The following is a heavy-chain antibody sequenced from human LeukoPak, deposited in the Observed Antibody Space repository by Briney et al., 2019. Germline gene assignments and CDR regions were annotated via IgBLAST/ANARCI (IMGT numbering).Heavy chain of an antibody. J-gene: IGHJ4*02. CDR1: GYTFTSYD. Sequence: ASVKVSCKASGYTFTSYDINWVRQATGQGLEWMGWMNPNSGNTNYAQKLQGRVTMTTDTSTSTAYMELRSLRSDDTAVYYCAREWGAVAGTFDYWGQGTLVTVSS. CDR2: MNPNSGNT. D-gene: IGHD6-19*01. V-gene: IGHV1-18*01. CDR3: AREWGAVAGTFDY.